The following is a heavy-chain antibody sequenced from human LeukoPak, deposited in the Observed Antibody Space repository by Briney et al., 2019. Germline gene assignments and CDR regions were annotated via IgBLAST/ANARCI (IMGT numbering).Heavy chain of an antibody. CDR3: ARFGASGSYYEFGH. V-gene: IGHV1-8*01. Sequence: ASVKVSCKASGYTFTSYDINWVRQATGQGLEWMGWMNPNSGNTGYAQKFQGRVTMARNTSISTAYMELSSLRSEDTAVYYCARFGASGSYYEFGHWGQGTLVTVSS. CDR2: MNPNSGNT. D-gene: IGHD3-10*01. CDR1: GYTFTSYD. J-gene: IGHJ4*02.